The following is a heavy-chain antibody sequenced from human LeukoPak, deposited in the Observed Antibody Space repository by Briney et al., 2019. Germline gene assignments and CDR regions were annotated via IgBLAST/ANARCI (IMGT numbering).Heavy chain of an antibody. CDR1: GDSITSSGSS. J-gene: IGHJ5*02. CDR2: IYHSGGT. CDR3: ARGDYCSSTNWFDP. D-gene: IGHD6-13*01. Sequence: TPSQTLSLTCAVSGDSITSSGSSWSWIRQPLGKGLEWIGYIYHSGGTNYNPSLKSRVTISVDTSKNQFSLKLSSVTAADTAVYYCARGDYCSSTNWFDPWGQGTLVTVSS. V-gene: IGHV4-30-2*01.